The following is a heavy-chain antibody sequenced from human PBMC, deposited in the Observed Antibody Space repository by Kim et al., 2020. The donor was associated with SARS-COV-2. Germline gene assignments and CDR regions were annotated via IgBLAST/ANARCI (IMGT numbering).Heavy chain of an antibody. V-gene: IGHV3-23*01. CDR1: GFTFMSYG. D-gene: IGHD1-26*01. CDR3: AKSGISGSYYYFDY. J-gene: IGHJ4*02. CDR2: ISDSGATT. Sequence: GGSLRLSCAASGFTFMSYGMSWVRQAPGKGLEWVSAISDSGATTYYADSVKGRFTISRDNSKNTLFLQMNSLRAEDTAIYYCAKSGISGSYYYFDYWGQGTLVAVSS.